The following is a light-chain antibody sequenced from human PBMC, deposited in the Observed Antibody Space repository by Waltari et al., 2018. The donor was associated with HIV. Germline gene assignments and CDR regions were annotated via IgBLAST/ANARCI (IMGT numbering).Light chain of an antibody. Sequence: EVVLTQSPATLSVSPGERATLSCRASQNVGSNLAWYQQIPGQAPRLLIYGASTRATGIPDRFSGSGSGTWFTLTISSLQSEDFAIYYCQQYSTWLLTFGGGTKVEIK. CDR1: QNVGSN. V-gene: IGKV3-15*01. CDR2: GAS. J-gene: IGKJ4*01. CDR3: QQYSTWLLT.